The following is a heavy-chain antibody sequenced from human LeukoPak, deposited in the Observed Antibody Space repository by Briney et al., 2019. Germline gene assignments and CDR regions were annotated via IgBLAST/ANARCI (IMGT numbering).Heavy chain of an antibody. CDR1: GFAFSSYS. CDR3: ARKSSSSGYPFDY. V-gene: IGHV3-48*04. Sequence: GGSLRLSCAASGFAFSSYSMNWVRQAPGKGLEWVSYITSSSSAIYYADSVKGRFTISRDNAKNSLYLQMNSLRAEDTAVYYCARKSSSSGYPFDYWGQGTVVTVSS. CDR2: ITSSSSAI. J-gene: IGHJ4*02. D-gene: IGHD3-22*01.